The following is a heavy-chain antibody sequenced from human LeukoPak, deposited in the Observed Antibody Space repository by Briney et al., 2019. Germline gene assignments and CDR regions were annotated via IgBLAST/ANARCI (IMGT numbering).Heavy chain of an antibody. Sequence: SETLSLTCTVSGGSISSSSYYWGWIRQPPGKGLEWIGSIYYSGSTYYNPSLKSRVTISVDTSKNQFSLKLSSVTAADTAVYYCAKDHRILVGANDYWGQGTLVTVSS. CDR2: IYYSGST. V-gene: IGHV4-39*02. CDR3: AKDHRILVGANDY. CDR1: GGSISSSSYY. D-gene: IGHD1-26*01. J-gene: IGHJ4*02.